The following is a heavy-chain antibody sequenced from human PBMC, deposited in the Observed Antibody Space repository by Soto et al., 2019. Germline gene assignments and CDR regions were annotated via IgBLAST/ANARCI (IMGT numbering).Heavy chain of an antibody. CDR2: IRSEVNSYAT. J-gene: IGHJ4*02. CDR1: GFSFSGSA. Sequence: GGSLRLSCAASGFSFSGSAMHWVRQASGKGLEWVGRIRSEVNSYATVYVAAVKGRFTISRDVSKNTAYLQMNSLKSEDTAVYYCASGGDYDFWSGPEDWGQGTPVTVSS. CDR3: ASGGDYDFWSGPED. D-gene: IGHD3-3*01. V-gene: IGHV3-73*01.